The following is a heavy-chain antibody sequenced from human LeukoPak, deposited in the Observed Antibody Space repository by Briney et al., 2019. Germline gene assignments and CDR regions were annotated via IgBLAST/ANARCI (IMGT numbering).Heavy chain of an antibody. CDR1: GGSISSSSYY. J-gene: IGHJ4*02. V-gene: IGHV4-39*07. CDR3: ARTIIDYSNYYFDY. CDR2: IYYSGST. Sequence: SETLSLTCTVSGGSISSSSYYWGWIRQPPGKGLEWIGSIYYSGSTYYNPSLKSRVTISVDTSKNQFSLKLSSVTAADTAVYYCARTIIDYSNYYFDYWGQGTLVTVSS. D-gene: IGHD4-11*01.